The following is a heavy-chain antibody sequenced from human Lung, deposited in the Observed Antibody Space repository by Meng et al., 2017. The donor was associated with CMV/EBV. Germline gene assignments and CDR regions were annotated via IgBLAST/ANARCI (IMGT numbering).Heavy chain of an antibody. CDR2: LYSSRIT. CDR1: GCSISSTYYY. D-gene: IGHD3-10*01. V-gene: IGHV4-39*01. J-gene: IGHJ4*02. Sequence: ESLKISCTVSGCSISSTYYYWGWIRQPPGRGREWFGSLYSSRITYYNPSLKSRVTVSVDTSNNQFSLKLTSVIAADTAIYYCARHYTYYFASGTNYYYDYWGQGTLVTVSS. CDR3: ARHYTYYFASGTNYYYDY.